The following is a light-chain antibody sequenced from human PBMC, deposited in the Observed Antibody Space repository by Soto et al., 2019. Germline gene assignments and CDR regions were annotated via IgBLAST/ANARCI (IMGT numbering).Light chain of an antibody. V-gene: IGKV3-11*01. Sequence: EIVMTQSPATLSVSLGERATLSCRASQSVRSNLAWYQQKPGQAPRLLIYDASTRATGIPARFSGSGSGTEYTLTISTLEPEDFAVYYCQQRSKWLTFGGGTKVDIK. J-gene: IGKJ4*01. CDR1: QSVRSN. CDR2: DAS. CDR3: QQRSKWLT.